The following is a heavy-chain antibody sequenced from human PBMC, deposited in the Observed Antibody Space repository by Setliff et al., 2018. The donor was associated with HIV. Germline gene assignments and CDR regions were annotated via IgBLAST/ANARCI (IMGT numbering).Heavy chain of an antibody. J-gene: IGHJ4*02. CDR2: VSPDGTEA. D-gene: IGHD3-10*01. CDR3: ADPPSGF. V-gene: IGHV3-7*01. CDR1: GGSISSNW. Sequence: ETLSLTCAVSGGSISSNWWSWVRRAPGKGLEWVASVSPDGTEASSVGSMRGRFTVSRDNAKNSLSLQMNSLRVEDTAVYYCADPPSGFWGQGTLVTVS.